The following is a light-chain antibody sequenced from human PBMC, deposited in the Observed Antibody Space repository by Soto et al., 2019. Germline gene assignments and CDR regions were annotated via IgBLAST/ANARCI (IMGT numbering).Light chain of an antibody. Sequence: QSALTQPASVSGSDGQSITISCTGTSSDVGGYNYVSWYQHHPGKAPKLMIYEVSNRPSGVSNRFSGSKSGNTASLTISGLQAEDEADYYCSSYTTSSTPMVFGGGTKLTVL. CDR3: SSYTTSSTPMV. J-gene: IGLJ2*01. V-gene: IGLV2-14*01. CDR1: SSDVGGYNY. CDR2: EVS.